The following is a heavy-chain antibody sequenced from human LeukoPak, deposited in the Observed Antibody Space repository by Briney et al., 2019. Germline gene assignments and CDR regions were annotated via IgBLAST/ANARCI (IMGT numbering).Heavy chain of an antibody. Sequence: PSETLSLTCAVYGGSFSGYYWSWIRQPPGKGLEWIGEINHSGSTNYNPSLKSRVTIPVDTSKNQFSLKLSSVTAADTAVYYCARGPRGYCSSTSCYTLPYYYYYMDVWGKGTTVTVPS. CDR3: ARGPRGYCSSTSCYTLPYYYYYMDV. J-gene: IGHJ6*03. CDR1: GGSFSGYY. V-gene: IGHV4-34*01. CDR2: INHSGST. D-gene: IGHD2-2*02.